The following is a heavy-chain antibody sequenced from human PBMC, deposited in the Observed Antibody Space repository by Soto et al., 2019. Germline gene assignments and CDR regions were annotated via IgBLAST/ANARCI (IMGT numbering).Heavy chain of an antibody. V-gene: IGHV3-49*03. Sequence: GGSLRLSCTASGFTFGDYAMSWFRQAPGKGLEWVGFIRSKAYGGTTEYAASVKGRFTISRDDSKSIAYLQMNSLKTEDTAVYYCTRGGTYSSSWYTNYYYYGMDVWGQGTTVTVSS. CDR3: TRGGTYSSSWYTNYYYYGMDV. D-gene: IGHD6-13*01. CDR1: GFTFGDYA. CDR2: IRSKAYGGTT. J-gene: IGHJ6*02.